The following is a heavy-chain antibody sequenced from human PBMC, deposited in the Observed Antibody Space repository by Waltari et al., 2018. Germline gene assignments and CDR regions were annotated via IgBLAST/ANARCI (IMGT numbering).Heavy chain of an antibody. CDR1: GFTVRTHH. J-gene: IGHJ4*02. V-gene: IGHV3-66*02. Sequence: EVDLVESGGGLVHPGGSLRLSCAASGFTVRTHHRTWVRQVPGRGLEWVSIIYPAGSTYNADSVEGRFTISRDVSKNMVHLQMNSLRPEDTAIYYCARARDEQTAMVYFDHWGQGTLVSVSS. CDR2: IYPAGST. D-gene: IGHD5-18*01. CDR3: ARARDEQTAMVYFDH.